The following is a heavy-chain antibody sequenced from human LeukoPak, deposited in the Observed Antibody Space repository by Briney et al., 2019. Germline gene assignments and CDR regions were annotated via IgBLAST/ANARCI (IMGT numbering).Heavy chain of an antibody. V-gene: IGHV1-2*02. CDR1: GYTFTGYY. Sequence: GASVKVSCKASGYTFTGYYIHWVRQAPGQGLECMGWINPKSGGTNYAQKFQGRVTMTRDTPISTAYMELSRLRSDDTAVYYCARGGSGSYFSWLDPWGQGTLVTVSS. D-gene: IGHD3-10*01. CDR2: INPKSGGT. CDR3: ARGGSGSYFSWLDP. J-gene: IGHJ5*02.